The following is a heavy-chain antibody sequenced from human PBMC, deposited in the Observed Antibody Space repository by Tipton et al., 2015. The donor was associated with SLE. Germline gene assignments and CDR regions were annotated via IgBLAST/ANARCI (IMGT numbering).Heavy chain of an antibody. V-gene: IGHV4-59*01. CDR3: ASTADYYDSSAQGAFDI. CDR2: IYYSGST. Sequence: TLSLTCTVSGGSISSYYWSWIRQPPGKGLEWIGYIYYSGSTNYNPSLKSRVTISVDTSKNQFPLKLSSVTAADTAVYYCASTADYYDSSAQGAFDIWGQGTMVPVSS. D-gene: IGHD3-22*01. J-gene: IGHJ3*02. CDR1: GGSISSYY.